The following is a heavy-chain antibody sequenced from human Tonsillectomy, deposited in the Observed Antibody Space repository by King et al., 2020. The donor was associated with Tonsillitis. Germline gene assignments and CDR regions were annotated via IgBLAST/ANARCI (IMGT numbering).Heavy chain of an antibody. J-gene: IGHJ3*02. CDR3: ARQGRVKTNSYDSRGYSDAFDI. D-gene: IGHD3-22*01. V-gene: IGHV1-18*01. Sequence: QLVQSGAEVKKPGASVKVSCKASDYSFTSFGISWVRQAPGQGLEWMGWISAYNGNTNFAQKFQGRFTMTTDTSTSTAYMGLRSLRSDVTAVYYCARQGRVKTNSYDSRGYSDAFDIWGQGTMVTVSS. CDR2: ISAYNGNT. CDR1: DYSFTSFG.